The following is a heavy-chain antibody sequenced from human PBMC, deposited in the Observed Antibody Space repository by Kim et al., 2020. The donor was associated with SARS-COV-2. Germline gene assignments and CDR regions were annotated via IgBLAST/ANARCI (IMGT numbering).Heavy chain of an antibody. CDR1: GFTFSSYS. J-gene: IGHJ5*02. V-gene: IGHV3-21*01. CDR2: ISSSRSYI. Sequence: GGSLRLSCAASGFTFSSYSMNWVRQAPGKGLEWVSSISSSRSYIYYADSVKGRFTISRDNAKNSLYLQMNSLRAEDTAVYYCARDPHPIAAAGTRWFDPWGQGTLVTVSS. CDR3: ARDPHPIAAAGTRWFDP. D-gene: IGHD6-13*01.